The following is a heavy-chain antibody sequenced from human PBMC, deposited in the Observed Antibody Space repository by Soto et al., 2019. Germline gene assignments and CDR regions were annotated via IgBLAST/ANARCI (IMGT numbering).Heavy chain of an antibody. Sequence: PSETLSLTCTVSGDSISAYPWSLVRQPPGKGLEWIGNIHYNGNTKYSPSLKSRVTMSVDTSKNHFSLRLISVTAADTAIYFCAREGNLGRWLQPLDFWGQGTLVTVSS. J-gene: IGHJ4*02. CDR2: IHYNGNT. D-gene: IGHD5-12*01. CDR1: GDSISAYP. CDR3: AREGNLGRWLQPLDF. V-gene: IGHV4-59*01.